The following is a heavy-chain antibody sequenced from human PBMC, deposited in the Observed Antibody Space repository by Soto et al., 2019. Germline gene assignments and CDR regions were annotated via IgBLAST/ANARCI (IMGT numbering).Heavy chain of an antibody. CDR1: GYTFTSYG. D-gene: IGHD3-10*01. Sequence: QVQLVQSGAEVKKPGASVKVSCKPSGYTFTSYGITWVRQAPGQGLEWMGWISAYNGNTNYAQKFQGRVTLTTDTSTSPAYMELRSLGSDDTAVYYCASRWFVQFVYQFEYWGQGTLVTVSS. V-gene: IGHV1-18*01. CDR3: ASRWFVQFVYQFEY. J-gene: IGHJ4*02. CDR2: ISAYNGNT.